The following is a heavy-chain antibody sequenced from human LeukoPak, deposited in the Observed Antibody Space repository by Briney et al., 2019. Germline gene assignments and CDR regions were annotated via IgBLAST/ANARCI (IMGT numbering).Heavy chain of an antibody. CDR1: GFTFSSNA. Sequence: GSLRLSCAASGFTFSSNALSWVRQAPGKGLEWVSVIGTSVSDTYYADSVKGRFIISRDSSKNTVYLQLNSLRAEDTAVYYCAKRVAAPGRTYYFDYWGQGTLVIVSS. V-gene: IGHV3-23*01. CDR2: IGTSVSDT. CDR3: AKRVAAPGRTYYFDY. J-gene: IGHJ4*02. D-gene: IGHD6-13*01.